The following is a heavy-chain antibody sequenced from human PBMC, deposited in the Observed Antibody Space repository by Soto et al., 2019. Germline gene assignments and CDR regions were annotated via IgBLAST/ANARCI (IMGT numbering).Heavy chain of an antibody. Sequence: ASVKVSCKASGYTFTGYYMHWVRQAPGQGLEWMGWINPNSGGTNYAQKFQGRVTMTRDTSTTTAYMELRSLTSDDRAVYYCAKNGQPPYYYYGMDVWGQGTTVTVS. CDR3: AKNGQPPYYYYGMDV. J-gene: IGHJ6*02. CDR2: INPNSGGT. CDR1: GYTFTGYY. V-gene: IGHV1-2*02. D-gene: IGHD2-8*01.